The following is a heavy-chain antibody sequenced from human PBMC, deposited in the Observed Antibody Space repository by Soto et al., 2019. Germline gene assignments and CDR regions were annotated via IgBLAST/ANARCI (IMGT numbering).Heavy chain of an antibody. CDR3: ARGVEPDFWSGYTYYYYGMDV. D-gene: IGHD3-3*01. V-gene: IGHV3-48*02. CDR1: GFTFSSYS. CDR2: ISSSSSTI. J-gene: IGHJ6*02. Sequence: PGGSLRLSCAASGFTFSSYSMNWVRQAPGKGLEWVSYISSSSSTIYYADSVKGRFTISRDNAKNSLYLQMNSLRDEDTAVYYCARGVEPDFWSGYTYYYYGMDVWGQGTTVTVSS.